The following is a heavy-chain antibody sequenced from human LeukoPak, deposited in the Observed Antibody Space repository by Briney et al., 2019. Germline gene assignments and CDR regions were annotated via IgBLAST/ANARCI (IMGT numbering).Heavy chain of an antibody. Sequence: GGSLRLSCAASGFTFSDYYMSWIRQAPGKGLEWISYISISSDTIYYADFVKGRFTISRDNAKNSLYLQMNSLRAEDTAVYYCASVLLSYYDSTDYPHFDYWGQGTLVTVSS. CDR3: ASVLLSYYDSTDYPHFDY. V-gene: IGHV3-11*01. D-gene: IGHD3-22*01. CDR1: GFTFSDYY. J-gene: IGHJ4*02. CDR2: ISISSDTI.